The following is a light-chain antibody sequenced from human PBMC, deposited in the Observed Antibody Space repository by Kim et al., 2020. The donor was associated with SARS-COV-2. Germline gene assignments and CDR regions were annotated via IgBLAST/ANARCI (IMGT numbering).Light chain of an antibody. CDR3: TSYSGSDTWV. CDR2: DVT. Sequence: QSALTQPASVSGSPGQSITISCTGSSSDIGAYNFVSWFQQHPGKAPKLMIYDVTKWPSGISDRFSGSKSGNTASLTISELQAEDEADYYCTSYSGSDTWVFGGGTKLTVL. V-gene: IGLV2-14*01. CDR1: SSDIGAYNF. J-gene: IGLJ3*02.